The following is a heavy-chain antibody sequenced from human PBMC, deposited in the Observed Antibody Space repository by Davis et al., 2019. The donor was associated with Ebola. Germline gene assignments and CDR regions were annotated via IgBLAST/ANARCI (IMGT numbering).Heavy chain of an antibody. J-gene: IGHJ5*02. D-gene: IGHD6-19*01. CDR1: GFTSSSYS. V-gene: IGHV3-21*01. CDR3: ARESGTSGRCGWFDP. CDR2: LSSGSDYI. Sequence: PGGSLRLPCPASGFTSSSYSMDWVPQAPGKGLEWVSSLSSGSDYIHYADSVKGRFTISRDNSKSTVNLQMDSLRVEDTAVYYCARESGTSGRCGWFDPWGQGTPVTVSS.